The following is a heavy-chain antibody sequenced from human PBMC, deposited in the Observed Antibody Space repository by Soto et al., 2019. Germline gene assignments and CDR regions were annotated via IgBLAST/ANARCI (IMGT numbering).Heavy chain of an antibody. CDR2: IFYLGSS. CDR3: ARHSLALHKNNWFDP. V-gene: IGHV4-39*01. Sequence: SETLSLTCTVSGDSIISSDFYWGWVRQPPGKGLEWIGSIFYLGSSYYNPSLKSRVTMSVDTSKNQFSLRLRSVTAADTALYFCARHSLALHKNNWFDPWGQGIMVTVSS. CDR1: GDSIISSDFY. D-gene: IGHD3-3*02. J-gene: IGHJ5*02.